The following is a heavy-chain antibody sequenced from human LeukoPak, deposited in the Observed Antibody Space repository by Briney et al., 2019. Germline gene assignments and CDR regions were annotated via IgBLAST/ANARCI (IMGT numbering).Heavy chain of an antibody. J-gene: IGHJ4*02. Sequence: GGSLRLSCTASGFTFSSYWMHWVRQAPGKGLVWVSRINSDGGSTSYADSVKGRFTISRDNAKNTLYLQMNSLRAEDTAVYYCARVLRQLWFGELLPYFDYWGQGTLVTVSS. D-gene: IGHD3-10*01. V-gene: IGHV3-74*01. CDR2: INSDGGST. CDR1: GFTFSSYW. CDR3: ARVLRQLWFGELLPYFDY.